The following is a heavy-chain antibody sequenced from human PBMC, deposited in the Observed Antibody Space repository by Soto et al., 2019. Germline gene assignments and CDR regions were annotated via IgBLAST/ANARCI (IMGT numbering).Heavy chain of an antibody. CDR3: ARVSSSWYGGFFDY. Sequence: GASVKVSCKASGYTFTGYYMHWVRQAPGQGLEWMGWINPNSGGTNYAQKFQGWVTMTRDTSISTAYMELSRLRSDDTAVYYCARVSSSWYGGFFDYWGQGTLVTVSS. CDR1: GYTFTGYY. J-gene: IGHJ4*02. V-gene: IGHV1-2*04. D-gene: IGHD6-13*01. CDR2: INPNSGGT.